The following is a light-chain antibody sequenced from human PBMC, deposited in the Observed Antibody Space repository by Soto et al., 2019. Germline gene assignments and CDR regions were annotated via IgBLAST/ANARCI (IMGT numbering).Light chain of an antibody. CDR3: QQYSNWPHT. CDR1: QSVSSSY. CDR2: GAS. Sequence: EIVLTQSPGTLSLSPGERATLSCRASQSVSSSYLAWYQQKPGQAPRLLIYGASSRATGIPDRFSGSGSGTDFTLTISRLEPEDFVLYYCQQYSNWPHTFGGGTKVEIK. V-gene: IGKV3-20*01. J-gene: IGKJ4*01.